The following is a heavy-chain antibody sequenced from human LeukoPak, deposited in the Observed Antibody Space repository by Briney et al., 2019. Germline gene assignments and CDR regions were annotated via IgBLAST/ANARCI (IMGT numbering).Heavy chain of an antibody. CDR2: IKEDGSEK. J-gene: IGHJ6*03. V-gene: IGHV3-7*01. D-gene: IGHD2-2*01. Sequence: GGSLRLSCAVSGSTFSSYWMSWVRQAPGKGLEWVANIKEDGSEKYYVDSVKGRFTISRDNVKNSLFLQMNSLRVEDTAVYYCATSRGYCSSISCYGTMRGYYYMDVWGKGATVTVSS. CDR3: ATSRGYCSSISCYGTMRGYYYMDV. CDR1: GSTFSSYW.